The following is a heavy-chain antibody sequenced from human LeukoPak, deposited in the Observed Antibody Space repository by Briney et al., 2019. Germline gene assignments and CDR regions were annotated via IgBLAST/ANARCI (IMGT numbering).Heavy chain of an antibody. CDR1: GYTFSAYY. V-gene: IGHV1-2*02. Sequence: GASVKVSCKASGYTFSAYYMHWVRQATGQGLEWMGWINPNSVATNYAQKFQGRVTMTRDTSISTAYMELSRLRSDDTAVYYCARVAPTNDAFDIWGPGTMVTVSS. CDR2: INPNSVAT. J-gene: IGHJ3*02. CDR3: ARVAPTNDAFDI.